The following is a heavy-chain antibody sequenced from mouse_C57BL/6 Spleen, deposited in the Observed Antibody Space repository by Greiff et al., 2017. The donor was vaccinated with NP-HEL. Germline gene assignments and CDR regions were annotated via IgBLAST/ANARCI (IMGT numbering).Heavy chain of an antibody. Sequence: QVQLQQPGAELVKPGASVKLSCKASGYTFTSYWMHWVKQRPGQGLEWIGMIHPNSGSTNYNEKFKSKATLTVDKSSSTAYMQLSSLTSEDSAVYYCAAMVTTGWFAYWGQGTLVTVSA. CDR2: IHPNSGST. V-gene: IGHV1-64*01. J-gene: IGHJ3*01. CDR3: AAMVTTGWFAY. CDR1: GYTFTSYW. D-gene: IGHD2-2*01.